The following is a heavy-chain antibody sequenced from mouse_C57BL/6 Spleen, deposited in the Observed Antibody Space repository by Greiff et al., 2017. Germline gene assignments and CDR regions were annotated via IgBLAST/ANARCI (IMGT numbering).Heavy chain of an antibody. CDR3: ARGGYSNYGDYAMDY. Sequence: EVQVVESGGGLVKPGGSLKLSCAASGFTFSSYAMSWVRQTPEKRLEWVATISDGGSYTYYPDNVKGRFTISRDNAKNNLYLQMSHLKSEDTAMYYCARGGYSNYGDYAMDYWGQGTSVTVSS. V-gene: IGHV5-4*01. CDR2: ISDGGSYT. CDR1: GFTFSSYA. J-gene: IGHJ4*01. D-gene: IGHD2-5*01.